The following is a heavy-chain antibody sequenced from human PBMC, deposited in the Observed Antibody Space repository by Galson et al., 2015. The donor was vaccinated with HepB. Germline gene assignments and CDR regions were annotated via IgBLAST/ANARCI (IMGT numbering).Heavy chain of an antibody. CDR1: GYTFTGYY. CDR3: ARGYYDFWSGYYNPAGY. D-gene: IGHD3-3*01. J-gene: IGHJ4*02. Sequence: SVKVSCKASGYTFTGYYMHWVRQAPGQGLEWMGWINPNSGGTNYAQKFQGRVTMTRDTSISTAYMELSRLRSDDTAVYYCARGYYDFWSGYYNPAGYWGQGTLVTVSS. CDR2: INPNSGGT. V-gene: IGHV1-2*02.